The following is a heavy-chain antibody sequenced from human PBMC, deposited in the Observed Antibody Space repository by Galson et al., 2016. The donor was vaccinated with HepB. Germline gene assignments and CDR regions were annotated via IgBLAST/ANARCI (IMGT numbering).Heavy chain of an antibody. V-gene: IGHV3-7*03. J-gene: IGHJ4*02. Sequence: SLRLSCATSGFTFSSVWMSWVRQAPGKGLEWVANIKPDGSEKYYVDSLKGRFTISRDNAKNSLYLQMTSLRPDDTAFYYCAKGQPELRGQFDYWGQGSLVTVSS. D-gene: IGHD1-7*01. CDR3: AKGQPELRGQFDY. CDR2: IKPDGSEK. CDR1: GFTFSSVW.